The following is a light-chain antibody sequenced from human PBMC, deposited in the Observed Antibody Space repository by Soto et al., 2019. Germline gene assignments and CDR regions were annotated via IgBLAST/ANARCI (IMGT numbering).Light chain of an antibody. J-gene: IGKJ1*01. Sequence: DIQMTQSPSTLSASVGDTVTITCRASQTISGWMAWYQQRPGKAPNLLIFDASTLESGVPSRFSGSGSGTTFTLTISSLQSDDFATYYCLQYNGYSGTFGQGTKVDIK. CDR2: DAS. V-gene: IGKV1-5*01. CDR3: LQYNGYSGT. CDR1: QTISGW.